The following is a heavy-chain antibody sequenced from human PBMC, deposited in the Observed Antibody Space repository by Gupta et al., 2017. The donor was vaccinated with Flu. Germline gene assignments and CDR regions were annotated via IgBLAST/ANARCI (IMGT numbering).Heavy chain of an antibody. D-gene: IGHD4-17*01. CDR1: GFTFSSSY. Sequence: EMQLVESGGDLVQPGGSLRLSCAASGFTFSSSYLQWVRQAPGKGLVWVSRINPDGSSTTYAESVKGRFTISRDNAKNTLYLQMNSLRDDDTAVYYCATVTSGCWGQGTLVTVSS. V-gene: IGHV3-74*03. CDR2: INPDGSST. CDR3: ATVTSGC. J-gene: IGHJ4*02.